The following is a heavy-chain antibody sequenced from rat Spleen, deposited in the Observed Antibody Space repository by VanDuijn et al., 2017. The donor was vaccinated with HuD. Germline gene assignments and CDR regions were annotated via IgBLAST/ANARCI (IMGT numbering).Heavy chain of an antibody. J-gene: IGHJ2*01. V-gene: IGHV5-20*01. CDR2: ISYDGTAT. CDR1: GLSFSNYD. CDR3: TREETLYWYFDF. Sequence: EVQLVESGGGLVQPGRSMKLSCAASGLSFSNYDMAWVRQAPTKGLEWVASISYDGTATYYRDSVKGRFTLSRDTAQNTLYLQMNSPTSEDTATYYCTREETLYWYFDFWGQGVMVTVSS. D-gene: IGHD4-2*01.